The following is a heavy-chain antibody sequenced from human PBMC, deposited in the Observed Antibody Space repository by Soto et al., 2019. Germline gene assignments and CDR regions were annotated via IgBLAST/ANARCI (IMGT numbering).Heavy chain of an antibody. Sequence: GGSLRLSCAASGFTFSSYSMNWVRQAPGKGLEWVSSISSSSSYIYYADSVKGRFTISRDNAKNSLYLQMNSLRAEDTAVDYCARPPGDSSSWYNRYYYYYYMDVWGKGTTVTVSS. V-gene: IGHV3-21*01. CDR2: ISSSSSYI. J-gene: IGHJ6*03. CDR3: ARPPGDSSSWYNRYYYYYYMDV. D-gene: IGHD6-13*01. CDR1: GFTFSSYS.